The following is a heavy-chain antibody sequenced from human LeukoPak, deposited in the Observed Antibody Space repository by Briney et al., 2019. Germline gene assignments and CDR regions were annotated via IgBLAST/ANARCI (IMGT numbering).Heavy chain of an antibody. CDR3: ARSPPRDTSGYYSPYFDY. J-gene: IGHJ4*02. CDR2: VLDIATT. D-gene: IGHD3-22*01. Sequence: SETLSLACSVSGGSLSSYYWSWIRQPPGKGLEWIGYVLDIATTNYNPSLRSRVTVSEDTSRNQFSLTLSSVTPADTAVYYCARSPPRDTSGYYSPYFDYWGQGILVTVSS. V-gene: IGHV4-59*01. CDR1: GGSLSSYY.